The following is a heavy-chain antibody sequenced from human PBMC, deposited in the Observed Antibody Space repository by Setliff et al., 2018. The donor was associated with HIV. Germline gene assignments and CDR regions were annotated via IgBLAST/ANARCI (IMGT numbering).Heavy chain of an antibody. J-gene: IGHJ4*01. V-gene: IGHV3-23*01. D-gene: IGHD6-13*01. CDR3: AREVAADGTYFDY. Sequence: PGGSLRLSCAASGFTFSSYAMSWVRQAPGKGLEWVSVISGSGGNTYYTDSVKGRFTISRDNSKNTLYLQMNSLRAEDSAVYYCAREVAADGTYFDYWGQGALVTVSS. CDR2: ISGSGGNT. CDR1: GFTFSSYA.